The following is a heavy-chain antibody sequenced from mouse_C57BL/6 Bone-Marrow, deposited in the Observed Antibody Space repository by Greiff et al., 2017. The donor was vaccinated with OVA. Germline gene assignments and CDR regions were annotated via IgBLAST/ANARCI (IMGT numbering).Heavy chain of an antibody. CDR1: GFTFSSYT. J-gene: IGHJ3*01. CDR2: ISGGGGNT. V-gene: IGHV5-9*01. CDR3: ARQGYYGSRAY. Sequence: DVKLVESGGGLVKPGGSLKLSCAASGFTFSSYTMSWVRQTPEKRLEWVATISGGGGNTYYPDSVKGRFTISRDNAKNTLYLQMSSLRSEDTALYYCARQGYYGSRAYWGQGTLVTVSA. D-gene: IGHD1-1*01.